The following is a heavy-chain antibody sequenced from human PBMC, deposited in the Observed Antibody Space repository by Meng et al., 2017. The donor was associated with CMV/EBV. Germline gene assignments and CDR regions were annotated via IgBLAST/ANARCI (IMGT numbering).Heavy chain of an antibody. J-gene: IGHJ6*02. CDR3: ARDRSGDYYYYYGMDV. V-gene: IGHV1-69*05. CDR1: GYTFTSYG. CDR2: IIPIFGTA. D-gene: IGHD3-10*01. Sequence: SVKVSCKASGYTFTSYGISWVRQAPGQGLEWMGWIIPIFGTANYAQKFQGRVTITTDESTSTAYMELSSLRSEDTAVYYCARDRSGDYYYYYGMDVWGQGTTVTVSS.